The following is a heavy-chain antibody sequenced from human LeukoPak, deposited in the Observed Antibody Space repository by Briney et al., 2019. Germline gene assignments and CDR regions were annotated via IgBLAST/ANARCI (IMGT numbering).Heavy chain of an antibody. Sequence: GASVKVSCKASGYTFTSYDINWVRQATGQGLEWMGWINPNSGGTNYAQKFQGRVTMTRDTSISTAYMELSRLRSDDTAVYYCARGRGYNYGGLDYWGQGTLVTVSS. V-gene: IGHV1-2*02. J-gene: IGHJ4*02. CDR2: INPNSGGT. D-gene: IGHD5-18*01. CDR1: GYTFTSYD. CDR3: ARGRGYNYGGLDY.